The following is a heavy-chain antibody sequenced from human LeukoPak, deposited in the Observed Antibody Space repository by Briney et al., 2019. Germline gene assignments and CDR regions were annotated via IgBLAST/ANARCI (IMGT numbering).Heavy chain of an antibody. CDR3: ATEYYDILTGYSSGYYYYGMDV. Sequence: GASVKVSCKASGYTFTGYYMHWVRQAPGQGLEWMGWINPNSGGTNYAQKFQGRVTMTRDTSISTAYMELSRLRSDDTAVYYCATEYYDILTGYSSGYYYYGMDVWGQGTTVTVSS. D-gene: IGHD3-9*01. J-gene: IGHJ6*02. CDR2: INPNSGGT. V-gene: IGHV1-2*02. CDR1: GYTFTGYY.